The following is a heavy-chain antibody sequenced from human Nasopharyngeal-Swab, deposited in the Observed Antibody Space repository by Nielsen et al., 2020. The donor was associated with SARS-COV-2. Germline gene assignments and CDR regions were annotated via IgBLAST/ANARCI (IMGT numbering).Heavy chain of an antibody. V-gene: IGHV3-33*01. CDR1: GFTFSSYG. CDR2: IWYDGSNK. J-gene: IGHJ6*02. Sequence: GGSLRLSCAASGFTFSSYGMHWVRQAPGKGLEWVAVIWYDGSNKYYADSVKGRFPISRDNSKNTLYLQMNSLRAEDTAVYYCAREKLRYFDWLLLNNYYYYGMDVWGQGTTVTVSS. CDR3: AREKLRYFDWLLLNNYYYYGMDV. D-gene: IGHD3-9*01.